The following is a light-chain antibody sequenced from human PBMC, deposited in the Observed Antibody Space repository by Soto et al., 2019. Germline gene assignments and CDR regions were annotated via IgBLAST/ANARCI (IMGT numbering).Light chain of an antibody. CDR1: SSDVGAYNF. CDR2: NVY. V-gene: IGLV2-14*03. CDR3: SSYTISRTYV. J-gene: IGLJ1*01. Sequence: QSVLTQPASVSGSPGQSITISCTGTSSDVGAYNFVSWHQQHPGKAPKLIIYNVYDRPSGISYRFSGSKSGNTASLTISGLQGEDEADYYCSSYTISRTYVFGTGTKLNVL.